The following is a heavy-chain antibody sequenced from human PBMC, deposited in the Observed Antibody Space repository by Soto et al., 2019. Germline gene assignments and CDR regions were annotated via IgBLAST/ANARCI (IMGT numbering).Heavy chain of an antibody. CDR3: ASDMGTVAGTNYYYGMDV. CDR1: GFTFSSYE. CDR2: ISSSGSAI. Sequence: GGSLRLSCAASGFTFSSYEMNWVRQAPGKGLEWVSYISSSGSAIYYADSVKGRFTISRDNAKNSLYLQMNSLRAEDTAVYYSASDMGTVAGTNYYYGMDVWG. D-gene: IGHD6-19*01. V-gene: IGHV3-48*03. J-gene: IGHJ6*02.